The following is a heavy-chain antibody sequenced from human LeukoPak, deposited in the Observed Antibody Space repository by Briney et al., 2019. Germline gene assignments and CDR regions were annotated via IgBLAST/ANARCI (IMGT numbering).Heavy chain of an antibody. CDR2: IKGDGSET. CDR3: ARVRGSKSSDWAFDY. J-gene: IGHJ4*02. V-gene: IGHV3-7*01. D-gene: IGHD3/OR15-3a*01. Sequence: PGGSLRLSCAASGFTIRGYWMSWVRQAPGKGLEWVADIKGDGSETYYVDSVKGRFIISRDNAKNSLYLQMNSLRAEDTAVYYCARVRGSKSSDWAFDYWGQGTLVTVSS. CDR1: GFTIRGYW.